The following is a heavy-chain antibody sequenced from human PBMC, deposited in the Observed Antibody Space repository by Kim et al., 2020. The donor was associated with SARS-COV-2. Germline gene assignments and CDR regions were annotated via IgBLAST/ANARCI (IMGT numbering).Heavy chain of an antibody. Sequence: KPPLRSRVTLSRDTSKNQFSLDLSCVTAADTDVYYCARIPVGPIFGYFDIWGQGILVTVSS. V-gene: IGHV4-4*07. D-gene: IGHD3-3*02. J-gene: IGHJ4*02. CDR3: ARIPVGPIFGYFDI.